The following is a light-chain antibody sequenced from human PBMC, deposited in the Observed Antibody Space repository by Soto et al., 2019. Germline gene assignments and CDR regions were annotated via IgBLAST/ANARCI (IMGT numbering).Light chain of an antibody. Sequence: EVVMTQSPDTLSVSPGERATLSCRASQSVSSNLAWYQQKLGQAPMLLIYGASTRATGIPARFSGSGSGTEFTLTISSLQSEDFAIYYCQQYNTWPRTFGQGTKVDI. CDR1: QSVSSN. J-gene: IGKJ1*01. CDR2: GAS. CDR3: QQYNTWPRT. V-gene: IGKV3-15*01.